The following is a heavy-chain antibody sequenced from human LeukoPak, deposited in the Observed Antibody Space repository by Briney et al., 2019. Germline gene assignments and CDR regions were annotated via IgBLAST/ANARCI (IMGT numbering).Heavy chain of an antibody. CDR1: GGSISSGSYY. J-gene: IGHJ4*02. Sequence: SQTLSLTCTVSGGSISSGSYYWSWIRQPAGKGLEWIGRIYTSGSTNYNPSLKSRVTISVDTSKNQFSLTLSSVTAADTAVYYCARGYCSSTSCQTFDYWGQGTLVTVSS. CDR2: IYTSGST. V-gene: IGHV4-61*02. D-gene: IGHD2-2*01. CDR3: ARGYCSSTSCQTFDY.